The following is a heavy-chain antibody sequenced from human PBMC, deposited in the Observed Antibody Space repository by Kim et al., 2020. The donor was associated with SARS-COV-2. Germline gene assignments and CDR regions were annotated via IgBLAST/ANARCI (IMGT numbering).Heavy chain of an antibody. CDR3: ARRLQYYYDSSGSPSDY. CDR1: GGSISSSSYY. J-gene: IGHJ4*02. V-gene: IGHV4-39*01. Sequence: SETLSLTCTVSGGSISSSSYYWGWIRQPPGKGLEWIGSIYYSGSTYYNPSLKSRVTISVDTSKNQFSLKLSSVTAADTAVYYCARRLQYYYDSSGSPSDYWGQGTLVTVSS. CDR2: IYYSGST. D-gene: IGHD3-22*01.